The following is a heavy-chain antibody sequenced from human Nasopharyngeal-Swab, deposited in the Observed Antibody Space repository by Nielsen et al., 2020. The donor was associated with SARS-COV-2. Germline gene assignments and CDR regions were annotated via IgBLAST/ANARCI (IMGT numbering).Heavy chain of an antibody. Sequence: ASVKVSCKASGYTFTSYYMHWVRQAPGQGLEWMGIIDPSGATTTYAQKFQGRVTMTRDASTSTEYMELSSLRSEDTAVYYCARLTVATNGFDYWGQGTLVTVSS. CDR3: ARLTVATNGFDY. CDR2: IDPSGATT. CDR1: GYTFTSYY. J-gene: IGHJ4*02. D-gene: IGHD5-12*01. V-gene: IGHV1-46*01.